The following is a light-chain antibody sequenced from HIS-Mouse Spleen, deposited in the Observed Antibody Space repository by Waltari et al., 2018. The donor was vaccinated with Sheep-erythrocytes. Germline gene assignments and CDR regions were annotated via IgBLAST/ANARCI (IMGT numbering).Light chain of an antibody. CDR1: PSVLYSSNNKNY. J-gene: IGKJ4*01. CDR2: WAS. Sequence: DIVMTQSPDSLAVSLGESGTINFKSSPSVLYSSNNKNYLAWYQQKPGQPPKLLIYWASTRESGVPDRFSGSGSGTDFTLTISSLQAEDVAVYYCQQYYSTPLTFGGGTKVEIK. CDR3: QQYYSTPLT. V-gene: IGKV4-1*01.